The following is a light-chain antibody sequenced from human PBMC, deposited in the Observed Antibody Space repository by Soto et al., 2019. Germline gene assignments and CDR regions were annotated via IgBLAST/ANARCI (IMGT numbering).Light chain of an antibody. Sequence: QSVLTQPASVSGSPGQSITISCTGTSSDVGGYNYVSWYQQHPGKAPKLMIYEVSNRPSGVSNRISGSKSGNTASLTISGLQAEDEADYSCSSYTSSSPYVFGTGTKGTVL. J-gene: IGLJ1*01. CDR3: SSYTSSSPYV. V-gene: IGLV2-14*01. CDR2: EVS. CDR1: SSDVGGYNY.